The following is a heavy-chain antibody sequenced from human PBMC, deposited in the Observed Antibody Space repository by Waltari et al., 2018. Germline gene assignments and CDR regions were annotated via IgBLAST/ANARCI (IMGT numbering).Heavy chain of an antibody. J-gene: IGHJ6*03. V-gene: IGHV4-34*01. CDR3: ARASVEVNYYYYMDV. CDR2: INHSVST. Sequence: QVQLQQWGAGLLKPSETLSLTCAVYGGSFSGYYWSWIRQPPGKGLEWIGEINHSVSTNYNPSLKSRVTISVDTSKNQFSLKLSSVTAADTAVYYCARASVEVNYYYYMDVWGKGTTVTVSS. D-gene: IGHD3-22*01. CDR1: GGSFSGYY.